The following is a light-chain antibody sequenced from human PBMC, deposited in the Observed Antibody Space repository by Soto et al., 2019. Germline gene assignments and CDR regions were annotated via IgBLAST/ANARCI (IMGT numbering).Light chain of an antibody. CDR2: GAS. J-gene: IGKJ2*03. V-gene: IGKV3-20*01. CDR3: QQYGDPPPYS. CDR1: QSVSRSS. Sequence: EIVLTQSPGTLSLSPGERATLSCRASQSVSRSSLAWYQQRPGQAPRLLIFGASSRAAGIPDRFSGSGSATDFTLTISRLEPEDSAVYYCQQYGDPPPYSFGQGIKLEI.